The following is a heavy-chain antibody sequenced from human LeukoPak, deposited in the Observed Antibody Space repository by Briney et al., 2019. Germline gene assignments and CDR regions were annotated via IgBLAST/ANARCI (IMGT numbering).Heavy chain of an antibody. Sequence: KPSETLSLTCAVYGGSFSGYYWSWIRQPPGKGLEWIGEINHSGSTNYNPSLKSRVTISVDTSKNQFSLKLSSVTAADTAVYYCARGGGYEALYSSSWYGTGYYFDYWGQGTLVTVSS. CDR2: INHSGST. CDR3: ARGGGYEALYSSSWYGTGYYFDY. V-gene: IGHV4-34*01. CDR1: GGSFSGYY. D-gene: IGHD6-13*01. J-gene: IGHJ4*02.